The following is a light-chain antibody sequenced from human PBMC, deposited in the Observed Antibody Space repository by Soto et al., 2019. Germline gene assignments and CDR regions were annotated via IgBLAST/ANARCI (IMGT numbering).Light chain of an antibody. V-gene: IGLV2-14*03. Sequence: QSALTQPASVSGSPGQSITISCTGSSSDVGGYNHVSWYQHHPGKAPKLMIYDVTNRPSGVSNRFSGSKSGNTASLTISGLQAEDEADYYCSSYTSSSTPYVFGSGTQLTVL. J-gene: IGLJ1*01. CDR1: SSDVGGYNH. CDR3: SSYTSSSTPYV. CDR2: DVT.